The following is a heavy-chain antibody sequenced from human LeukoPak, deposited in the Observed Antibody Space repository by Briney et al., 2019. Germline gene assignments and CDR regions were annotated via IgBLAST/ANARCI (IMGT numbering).Heavy chain of an antibody. Sequence: ASVKVSCKASGYTFTSYAMNWVRQAPGQGLEWMGWINTNTGNPTYAQGFTGRFVFSLDTSVSTAYLQISSLKAEDTAVYYCARGLRMEWLLYPLDYWGQGTLVTVSS. CDR3: ARGLRMEWLLYPLDY. J-gene: IGHJ4*02. CDR1: GYTFTSYA. V-gene: IGHV7-4-1*02. CDR2: INTNTGNP. D-gene: IGHD3-3*01.